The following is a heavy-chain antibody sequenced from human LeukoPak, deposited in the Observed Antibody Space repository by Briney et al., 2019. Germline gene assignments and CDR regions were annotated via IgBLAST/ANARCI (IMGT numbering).Heavy chain of an antibody. J-gene: IGHJ4*02. CDR1: GFTFDDYA. V-gene: IGHV3-66*01. D-gene: IGHD3-3*01. CDR2: IYSGGST. Sequence: PGGSLRLSCAASGFTFDDYAMSWVRQTPGKGLEWVSVIYSGGSTYYADSVKGRFTISRDNSKNTLYLQMNSLRAGDTAVYYCARDLLEWYFDYWGQGTLVTVSS. CDR3: ARDLLEWYFDY.